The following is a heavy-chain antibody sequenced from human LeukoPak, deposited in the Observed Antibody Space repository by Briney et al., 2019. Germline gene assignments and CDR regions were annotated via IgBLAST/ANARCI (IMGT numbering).Heavy chain of an antibody. Sequence: SETLSLTCTVSGGSISSGGYYWSWIRQHPGKGLEWIGYIYYSGSTYYNPSLKSRVTISVDTSKNQFSLKLSSVTAADTAVYYCARGYDSSGYYDTIFDYWGQGTLVTVSS. J-gene: IGHJ4*02. CDR3: ARGYDSSGYYDTIFDY. V-gene: IGHV4-31*03. CDR2: IYYSGST. CDR1: GGSISSGGYY. D-gene: IGHD3-22*01.